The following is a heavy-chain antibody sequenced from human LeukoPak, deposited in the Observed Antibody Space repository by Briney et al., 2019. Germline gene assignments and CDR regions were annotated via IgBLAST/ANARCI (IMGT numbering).Heavy chain of an antibody. D-gene: IGHD3/OR15-3a*01. CDR3: ARARGLVPGGHFDL. J-gene: IGHJ2*01. Sequence: PGGSLRLSCIVSGFSLSNYYMICMRQAPGKGLEWVSYISNTGDTIKYADSVQGRFTISRDNAQNSLYLRINSLGVDDTAVYYCARARGLVPGGHFDLWGRGTRATVSS. CDR1: GFSLSNYY. V-gene: IGHV3-11*04. CDR2: ISNTGDTI.